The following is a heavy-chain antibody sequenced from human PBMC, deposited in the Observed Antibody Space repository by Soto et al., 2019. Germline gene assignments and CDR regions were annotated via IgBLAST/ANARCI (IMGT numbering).Heavy chain of an antibody. CDR2: IYHSGST. V-gene: IGHV4-30-2*01. Sequence: QLQLQESGSGLVKPSQTLSLTCAVSGGSISSGGYSWSWIRQPPGKGLEWIGYIYHSGSTYYNPSLKSRATISVDKSKNQFSLKLSSVTAADTAVYYCARAVCSGGSCYPYGMDVWGQGTTVTVSS. CDR1: GGSISSGGYS. D-gene: IGHD2-15*01. J-gene: IGHJ6*02. CDR3: ARAVCSGGSCYPYGMDV.